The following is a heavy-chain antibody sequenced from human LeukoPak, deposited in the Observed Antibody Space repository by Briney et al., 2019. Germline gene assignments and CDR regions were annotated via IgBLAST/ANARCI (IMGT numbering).Heavy chain of an antibody. CDR1: GGSISRSNYY. V-gene: IGHV4-39*02. CDR2: IYYSGST. Sequence: SETLSLTCTVSGGSISRSNYYWGWIRQPPGKGLEWIGSIYYSGSTYYNPSLKSRVTISVDTSKNQFPLKLYSVTAADTAVYYCARDQGSHSSSWEGAFDIWGQGTMVTVSS. D-gene: IGHD6-13*01. CDR3: ARDQGSHSSSWEGAFDI. J-gene: IGHJ3*02.